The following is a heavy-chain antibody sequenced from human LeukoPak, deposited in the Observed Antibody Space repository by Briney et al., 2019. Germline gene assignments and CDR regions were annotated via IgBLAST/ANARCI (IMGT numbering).Heavy chain of an antibody. CDR1: GFTFSSYW. CDR2: INEDASTI. Sequence: GGSLRLSCVASGFTFSSYWMHWVRQAPGKGLEWVSRINEDASTITYADSVKGRFTISRENVMNTLYLQMNSLRAEDTAVYYCVRDLILVWTPGDDFDHWGQGTLVTVSS. J-gene: IGHJ4*02. V-gene: IGHV3-74*03. D-gene: IGHD3-16*01. CDR3: VRDLILVWTPGDDFDH.